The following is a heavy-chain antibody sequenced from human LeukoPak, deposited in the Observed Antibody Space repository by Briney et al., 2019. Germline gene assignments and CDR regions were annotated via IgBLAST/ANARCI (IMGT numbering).Heavy chain of an antibody. CDR1: GFTFSSYW. Sequence: PGGSLRPSCAASGFTFSSYWMSWVRQAPGKGLEWVANIKQDGSEKYYVDSVKGRFTISRDNAKNSLYLQMNSLRAEDTAVYYCARAPVVVVADTPYYYYGMDVWGQGTTVTVSS. V-gene: IGHV3-7*05. D-gene: IGHD2-15*01. CDR3: ARAPVVVVADTPYYYYGMDV. J-gene: IGHJ6*02. CDR2: IKQDGSEK.